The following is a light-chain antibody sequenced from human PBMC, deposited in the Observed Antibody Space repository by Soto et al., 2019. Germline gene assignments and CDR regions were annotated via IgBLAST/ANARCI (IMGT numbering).Light chain of an antibody. V-gene: IGKV1-9*01. J-gene: IGKJ5*01. CDR2: AAS. Sequence: DIQLTQSPSFLSASVGDRVTITCRASQGISSYLAWYQQKPGKAPKLLIYAASTLQSGVPSRFSGSGSGTEFTLTISSLQPEDFATYYCQQFNNYSTFGQGTRLEIK. CDR3: QQFNNYST. CDR1: QGISSY.